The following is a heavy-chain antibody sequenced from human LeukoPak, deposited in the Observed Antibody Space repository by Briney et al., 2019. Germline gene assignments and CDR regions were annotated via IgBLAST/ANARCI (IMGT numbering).Heavy chain of an antibody. CDR1: GFTFSSYA. Sequence: GESLRLSCAASGFTFSSYAMSWVRQAPGKGPEWVSAITASGDGTYYADSVKGRFTISRDNSKNTLYLQLNSLRAEDTAVYYCTRRQWLVNDFWGQGTLVTVSS. CDR2: ITASGDGT. J-gene: IGHJ4*02. V-gene: IGHV3-23*01. CDR3: TRRQWLVNDF. D-gene: IGHD6-19*01.